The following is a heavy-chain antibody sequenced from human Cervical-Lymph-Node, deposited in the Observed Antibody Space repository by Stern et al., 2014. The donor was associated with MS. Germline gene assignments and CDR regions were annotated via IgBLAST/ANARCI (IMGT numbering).Heavy chain of an antibody. V-gene: IGHV3-21*01. J-gene: IGHJ6*02. CDR3: ARDNWNDWRYGMDV. CDR1: GFTLSSYS. Sequence: EVQLVESGGGLVKPGGSLRLSCEASGFTLSSYSVNWVRQAPGKGLEWVSSISSTSSYIFYADSVKGRFTISRDNAKNSLYLQMNSLIVEDAAVYYCARDNWNDWRYGMDVWGQGTTVTVSS. D-gene: IGHD1-1*01. CDR2: ISSTSSYI.